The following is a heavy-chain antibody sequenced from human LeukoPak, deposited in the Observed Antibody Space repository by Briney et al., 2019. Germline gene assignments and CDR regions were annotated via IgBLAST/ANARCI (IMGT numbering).Heavy chain of an antibody. J-gene: IGHJ4*02. D-gene: IGHD1-26*01. V-gene: IGHV3-48*01. CDR3: SRESASGSYSDY. Sequence: GSLRLSCAASGFTFSNYRMNWVRQAPGKGLEWISYIHSSGSVIYYADSVKGRFTISRDNAKNSLYLQLNSLRAEDTAVYFCSRESASGSYSDYWGQGTLVTVSS. CDR1: GFTFSNYR. CDR2: IHSSGSVI.